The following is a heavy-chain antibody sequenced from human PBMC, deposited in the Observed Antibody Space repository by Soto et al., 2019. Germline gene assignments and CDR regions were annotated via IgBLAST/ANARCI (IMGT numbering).Heavy chain of an antibody. CDR1: GFTCSDYG. CDR3: ARTQVNNWFDP. J-gene: IGHJ5*02. Sequence: ASVKVSCKASGFTCSDYGFSWVRQAPGRGLEWXGXXXAXNXXXNXXXXSQGRVTMTTDTSTSTAYMELRSLRSDDTAVYYCARTQVNNWFDPWGQGTLVTVSS. CDR2: XXAXNXXX. V-gene: IGHV1-18*01.